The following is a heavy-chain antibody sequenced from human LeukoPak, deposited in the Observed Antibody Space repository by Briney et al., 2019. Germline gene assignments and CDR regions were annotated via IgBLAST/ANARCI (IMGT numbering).Heavy chain of an antibody. D-gene: IGHD3-10*01. CDR1: GYTFTSYD. CDR3: ARSIAASYYYGSGSQTTQYYYYGMDV. J-gene: IGHJ6*02. CDR2: MNPNSGNT. Sequence: ASVKVSCKASGYTFTSYDINWVRQATGQGLEWMGWMNPNSGNTGYAQKFQGRVTITRNTSISTAYMELSSLRSEDTAVYYCARSIAASYYYGSGSQTTQYYYYGMDVWGQGTTVTVSS. V-gene: IGHV1-8*03.